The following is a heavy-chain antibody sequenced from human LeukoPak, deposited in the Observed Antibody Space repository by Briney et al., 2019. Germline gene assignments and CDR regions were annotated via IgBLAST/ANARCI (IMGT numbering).Heavy chain of an antibody. J-gene: IGHJ6*03. Sequence: PGGSLRLSCAASGFTFSSYGMHWVRQAPGKELEWVAFIRYDGSNKYYADSVKGRFTISRDNSKNTLYLQMNSLRAEDTAVYYCASRSIVVVLAALSLAYMDVWGKGTTVTVSS. D-gene: IGHD2-2*01. CDR2: IRYDGSNK. V-gene: IGHV3-30*02. CDR1: GFTFSSYG. CDR3: ASRSIVVVLAALSLAYMDV.